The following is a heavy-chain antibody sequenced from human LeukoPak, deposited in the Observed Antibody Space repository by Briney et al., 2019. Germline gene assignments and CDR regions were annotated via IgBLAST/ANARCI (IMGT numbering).Heavy chain of an antibody. CDR1: GYTFTSYY. D-gene: IGHD3-10*01. CDR3: ARDSGERGSGSYLIAY. CDR2: INPSGGST. J-gene: IGHJ4*02. V-gene: IGHV1-46*01. Sequence: GASVKVSCKASGYTFTSYYMHWVRQAPRQGLEWMGIINPSGGSTSYAQKFQGRVTMSRDMSTSTVYMELSRLRSDDTAVYYCARDSGERGSGSYLIAYWGQGTLVTVSS.